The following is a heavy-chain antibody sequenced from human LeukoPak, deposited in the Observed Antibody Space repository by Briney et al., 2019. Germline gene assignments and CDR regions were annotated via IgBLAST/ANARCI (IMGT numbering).Heavy chain of an antibody. D-gene: IGHD6-13*01. V-gene: IGHV1-69*04. CDR2: IIPILGIA. Sequence: ASVKVSCKASGGTFSSYAISWVRQAPGQGLEWMGRIIPILGIANYAQKFQGRVTITADKSTSTAYMELSSLRSEDTAVYYCASPGPYSSSWSCDYWGQGTLVTVSS. CDR3: ASPGPYSSSWSCDY. CDR1: GGTFSSYA. J-gene: IGHJ4*02.